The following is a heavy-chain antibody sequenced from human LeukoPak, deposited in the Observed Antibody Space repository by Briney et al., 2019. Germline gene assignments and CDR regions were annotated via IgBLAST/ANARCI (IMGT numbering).Heavy chain of an antibody. D-gene: IGHD7-27*01. CDR2: ISQSGSTI. Sequence: GGSLRLSCAASGFTFSNYYMTWIRQAPGKGLEWISYISQSGSTIYYADSVRGRFTISRDNAKNSLYLQMNRLRVEDTAVYYCARSDWGSHSWGQGTLVTVSS. V-gene: IGHV3-11*01. CDR3: ARSDWGSHS. J-gene: IGHJ4*02. CDR1: GFTFSNYY.